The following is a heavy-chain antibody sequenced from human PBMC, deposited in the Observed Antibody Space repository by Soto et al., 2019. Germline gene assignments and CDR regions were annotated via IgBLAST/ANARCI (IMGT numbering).Heavy chain of an antibody. Sequence: PSETLSLTCTLSGRSVSSGSYSWSWIRQPPGKGLEWSGYIYYSGSTNYNPSLKSRVNISVETSKSQFSRKLSSVTAADTAVYYCAGYGSSWYGAFDIWGQGTMVTVS. J-gene: IGHJ3*02. D-gene: IGHD6-13*01. CDR2: IYYSGST. V-gene: IGHV4-61*01. CDR3: AGYGSSWYGAFDI. CDR1: GRSVSSGSYS.